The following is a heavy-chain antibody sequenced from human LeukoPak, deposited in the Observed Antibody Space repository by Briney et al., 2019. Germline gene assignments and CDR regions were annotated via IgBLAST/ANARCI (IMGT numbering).Heavy chain of an antibody. D-gene: IGHD3-10*01. CDR2: IGGSGDFT. Sequence: PGGSLRLSWAASGFTFSTYAMSWIRQAPGKGLEWVSAIGGSGDFTYYAEYVRGRLTISRDNSKKTLYLQMNSLRADDTAVYYCAKADRGWGVITKDWGQGTLVTVSS. J-gene: IGHJ4*02. CDR1: GFTFSTYA. V-gene: IGHV3-23*01. CDR3: AKADRGWGVITKD.